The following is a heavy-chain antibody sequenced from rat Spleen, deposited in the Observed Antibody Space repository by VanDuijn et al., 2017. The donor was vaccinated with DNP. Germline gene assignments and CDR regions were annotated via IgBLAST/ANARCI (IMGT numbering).Heavy chain of an antibody. CDR2: MSIGGGNT. CDR1: GFIVSNYG. D-gene: IGHD1-12*01. J-gene: IGHJ2*01. Sequence: EVQLVESGGGPVQPGRSLKLSCAVSGFIVSNYGMAWVRQTPTKGLEWVASMSIGGGNTYYRDSVKGRFTISRDYAKNTHYLQMDSLRSEHTATYYCVRGDTMRRSVVDYWGQGVMVTVSS. CDR3: VRGDTMRRSVVDY. V-gene: IGHV5S14*01.